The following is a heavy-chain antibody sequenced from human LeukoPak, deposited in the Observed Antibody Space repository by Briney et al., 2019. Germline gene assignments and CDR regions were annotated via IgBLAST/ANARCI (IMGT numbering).Heavy chain of an antibody. CDR3: ATRLGEFSSRDAFNI. J-gene: IGHJ3*02. V-gene: IGHV1-24*01. D-gene: IGHD3-16*02. Sequence: ASVKVSCKVSGYSLTELSMHWVRQAPGKGLEWVGGFSPGDGETIYAQRFQGRVTITEATSTDTAYMELRSLTYEDTAVYYCATRLGEFSSRDAFNIWGQGTMVTVSS. CDR2: FSPGDGET. CDR1: GYSLTELS.